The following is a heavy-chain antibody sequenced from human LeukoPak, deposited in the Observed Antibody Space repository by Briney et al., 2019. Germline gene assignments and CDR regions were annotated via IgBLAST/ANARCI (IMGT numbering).Heavy chain of an antibody. Sequence: PGGSLRLSCAASGFTFSSYSMNWVRQAPGKGLEWVSSISSSSSYIYYADSVKGRFTISRDNAKNSLYLQMNSLRAEDTAVYYCACRAIAAAVNYWGQGTLVTVSS. CDR3: ACRAIAAAVNY. V-gene: IGHV3-21*01. D-gene: IGHD6-13*01. CDR2: ISSSSSYI. J-gene: IGHJ4*02. CDR1: GFTFSSYS.